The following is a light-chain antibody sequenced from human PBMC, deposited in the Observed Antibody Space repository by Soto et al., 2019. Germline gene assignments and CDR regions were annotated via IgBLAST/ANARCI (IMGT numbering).Light chain of an antibody. CDR2: EVS. CDR1: SSDVGGYNY. J-gene: IGLJ2*01. Sequence: QPASVSGSPGQSITISCTGTSSDVGGYNYVSWYQQHPGKAPKLMIYEVSNRPSGVSNRFSGSKSGNTASLTISGLQAEDEADYYCSSYTSSSTFVVFGGGTKLTVL. V-gene: IGLV2-14*01. CDR3: SSYTSSSTFVV.